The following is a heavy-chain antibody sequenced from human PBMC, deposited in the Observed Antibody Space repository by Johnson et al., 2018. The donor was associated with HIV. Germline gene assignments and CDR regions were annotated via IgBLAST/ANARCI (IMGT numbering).Heavy chain of an antibody. Sequence: VQLVQSGGGVVQPGTSLRLSCAASGFTFSSYGIHWVRQAPGKGLEWVAFIWHDGRDVYYADSVKGRFTVSRDNSKNAVYLQMNSLRAGDTAVYYCARAIFNYDSSGYPASDAFDIWGQGTMVTVSS. CDR1: GFTFSSYG. D-gene: IGHD3-22*01. CDR3: ARAIFNYDSSGYPASDAFDI. J-gene: IGHJ3*02. CDR2: IWHDGRDV. V-gene: IGHV3-33*03.